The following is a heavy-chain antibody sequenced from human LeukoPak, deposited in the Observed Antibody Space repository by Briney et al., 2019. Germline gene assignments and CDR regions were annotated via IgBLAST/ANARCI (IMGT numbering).Heavy chain of an antibody. V-gene: IGHV3-7*01. D-gene: IGHD3-3*01. Sequence: GSLRLSCAASGFTFSSYAMGWVRQAPGKGLEWVANINQDGSAKNYLDSVKGRFTISIDRGKNSLYLQMNSLRDEDTAVYYCARELSWSGRDYWGQGTLVTVSS. CDR2: INQDGSAK. CDR3: ARELSWSGRDY. J-gene: IGHJ4*02. CDR1: GFTFSSYA.